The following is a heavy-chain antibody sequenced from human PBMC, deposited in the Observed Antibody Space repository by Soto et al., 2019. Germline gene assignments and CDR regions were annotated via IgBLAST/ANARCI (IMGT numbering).Heavy chain of an antibody. CDR1: GYTFTSYD. V-gene: IGHV1-8*01. Sequence: VKVSCKASGYTFTSYDINWVRQATGQGLEWMGWMNPNSGNTGYAQKFQGRVTMTRNTSISTAYMELSSLRSEDTAVYYCARDGGVFGVVIIGYYGMDVWGQGTTVTVS. CDR2: MNPNSGNT. D-gene: IGHD3-3*01. J-gene: IGHJ6*02. CDR3: ARDGGVFGVVIIGYYGMDV.